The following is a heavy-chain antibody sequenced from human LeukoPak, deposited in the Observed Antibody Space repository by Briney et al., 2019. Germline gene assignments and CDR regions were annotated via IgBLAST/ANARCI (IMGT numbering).Heavy chain of an antibody. CDR3: AREVWFGELLSIDP. CDR1: GFTFSSYA. J-gene: IGHJ5*02. CDR2: ISGSGDST. D-gene: IGHD3-10*01. V-gene: IGHV3-23*01. Sequence: PGGSLRLSCAASGFTFSSYAMSWVRQAPGKGLEWVSAISGSGDSTYYPDSVKGRFSISRDNSKSTLYLQMNSLRAEDTAVYYCAREVWFGELLSIDPWGQGTLVTVSS.